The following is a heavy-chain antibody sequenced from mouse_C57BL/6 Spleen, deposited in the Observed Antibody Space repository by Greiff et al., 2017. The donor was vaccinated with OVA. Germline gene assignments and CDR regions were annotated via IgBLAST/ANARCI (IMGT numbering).Heavy chain of an antibody. D-gene: IGHD2-3*01. J-gene: IGHJ3*01. CDR1: GYTFTSYG. V-gene: IGHV1-81*01. Sequence: QVQLKESGAELARPGASVKLSCTASGYTFTSYGISWVQQRTGQGLEWIGEIFPRSGYTYYTETFTGQATLTADKSSSTAYMEPRSLTSEDSAVYFCARWGDGSFADWGQGTLVTVSA. CDR3: ARWGDGSFAD. CDR2: IFPRSGYT.